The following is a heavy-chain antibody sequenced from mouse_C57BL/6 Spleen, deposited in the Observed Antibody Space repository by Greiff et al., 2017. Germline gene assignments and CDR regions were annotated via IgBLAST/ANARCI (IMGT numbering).Heavy chain of an antibody. CDR1: GYTFTSYW. Sequence: QVQLQQPGAELVMPGASVKLSCKASGYTFTSYWMHWVKQRPGQGLGWIGEIDPSDSYTNYNQKFKGKSTLTVDKSSSTAFMQLSSLTSEDSAVYYCARGKALDGSSYFDYWGQGTTLTVSS. CDR2: IDPSDSYT. J-gene: IGHJ2*01. CDR3: ARGKALDGSSYFDY. V-gene: IGHV1-69*01. D-gene: IGHD1-1*01.